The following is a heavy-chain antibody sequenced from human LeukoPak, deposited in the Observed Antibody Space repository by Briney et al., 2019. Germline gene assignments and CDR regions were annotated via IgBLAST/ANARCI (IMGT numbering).Heavy chain of an antibody. Sequence: ASVNVSCKASGGTFSSYAISWVRQAPGQGLEWMGGIIPIFGTANYAQKFQGRVTITADESTSTAYMELSSLRSEDTAVYYCAREKEAASSSWVFDYWGQGTLVTVSS. J-gene: IGHJ4*02. CDR2: IIPIFGTA. D-gene: IGHD6-13*01. V-gene: IGHV1-69*01. CDR3: AREKEAASSSWVFDY. CDR1: GGTFSSYA.